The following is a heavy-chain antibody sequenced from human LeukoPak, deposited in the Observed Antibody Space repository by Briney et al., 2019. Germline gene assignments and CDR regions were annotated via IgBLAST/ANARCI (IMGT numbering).Heavy chain of an antibody. J-gene: IGHJ5*02. D-gene: IGHD3-22*01. Sequence: ASVKVSCKASGYTFTGYYMHWVRQAPGQGLEWMGWINPNSGGTSYAQKFQGRVTMTRDTSISTAYMELSRLRSDDTAVYYCARDTGYYDSSGYYSWFDPWGQGTLVTVSS. V-gene: IGHV1-2*02. CDR2: INPNSGGT. CDR3: ARDTGYYDSSGYYSWFDP. CDR1: GYTFTGYY.